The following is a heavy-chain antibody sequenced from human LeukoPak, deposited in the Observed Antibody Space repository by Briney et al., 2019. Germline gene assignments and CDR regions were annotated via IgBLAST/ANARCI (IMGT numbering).Heavy chain of an antibody. V-gene: IGHV4-34*01. CDR2: INHSGST. CDR1: GGSFSGYY. J-gene: IGHJ4*02. CDR3: ARGGIVRAFDY. Sequence: PSETLSLTCAVYGGSFSGYYWSWIRRPPGKGLEWIGEINHSGSTNYNPSLKSRVTISVDTSKNQFSLKLSSVTAADTAVYYCARGGIVRAFDYWGQGTLVTVSS. D-gene: IGHD1-26*01.